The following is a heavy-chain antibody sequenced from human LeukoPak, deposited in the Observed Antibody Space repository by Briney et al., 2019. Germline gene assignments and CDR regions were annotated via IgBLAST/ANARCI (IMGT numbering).Heavy chain of an antibody. CDR1: GFTVSSNY. J-gene: IGHJ4*02. CDR3: ANSHRHDNSGYLDY. D-gene: IGHD3-22*01. CDR2: ISYDGSNE. V-gene: IGHV3-30*18. Sequence: GGSLRLSCAASGFTVSSNYMSWVRQAPGKGLEWVAVISYDGSNEYYADSVKGRFTISRDNSKNTLYLQMNSLRPEDTATYFCANSHRHDNSGYLDYWGQGTPVTVSS.